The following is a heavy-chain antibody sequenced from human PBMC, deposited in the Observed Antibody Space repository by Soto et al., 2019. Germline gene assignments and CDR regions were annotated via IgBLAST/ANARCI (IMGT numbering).Heavy chain of an antibody. CDR1: GGSISSGDYY. CDR2: IYYSGST. V-gene: IGHV4-30-4*01. D-gene: IGHD3-22*01. Sequence: SETLSLTCTVSGGSISSGDYYWSWIRQPPGKGLEWIGYIYYSGSTFYNPSLKNRVTISLDTSKIQFSLKLSSVTAADTAVYYCARGYYYDSSGYYYSDGMDVWGQGTTVTVCS. CDR3: ARGYYYDSSGYYYSDGMDV. J-gene: IGHJ6*02.